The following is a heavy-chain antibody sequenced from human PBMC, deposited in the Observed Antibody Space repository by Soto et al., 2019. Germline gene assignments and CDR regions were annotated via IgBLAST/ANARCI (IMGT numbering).Heavy chain of an antibody. D-gene: IGHD3-22*01. CDR1: GFTFSSYW. CDR3: ARVYDSSGYYSIDAFDI. V-gene: IGHV3-74*01. J-gene: IGHJ3*02. CDR2: MNSDGSST. Sequence: GGSLRLSCAASGFTFSSYWMHWVRQAPGKGLVWVSRMNSDGSSTSYADSVKGRFTISRDNAKNTLYLQMNSLRAEDTAVYYCARVYDSSGYYSIDAFDIWGQGTMVTVSS.